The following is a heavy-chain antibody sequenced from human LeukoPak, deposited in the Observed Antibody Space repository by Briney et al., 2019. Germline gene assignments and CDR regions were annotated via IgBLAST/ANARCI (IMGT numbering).Heavy chain of an antibody. J-gene: IGHJ4*02. V-gene: IGHV3-33*01. D-gene: IGHD1-26*01. CDR1: GFTFSSYG. CDR2: IWYDGSNK. Sequence: GGSLRLSCAASGFTFSSYGMHWVRQAPGKGLEWVAVIWYDGSNKYYADSVKGRFTISRDNSKNTLYLQMNSLRAEDTAVYYCARANGGSHYQGDFDYWGQGTLVTVSS. CDR3: ARANGGSHYQGDFDY.